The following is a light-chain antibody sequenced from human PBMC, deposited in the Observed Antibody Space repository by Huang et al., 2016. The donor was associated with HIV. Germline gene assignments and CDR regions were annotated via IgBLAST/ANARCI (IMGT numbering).Light chain of an antibody. V-gene: IGKV1-39*01. Sequence: DIQMTQSPSSLSASIGDRVTMTCRASHNINSNLNWYQQKPGKAPKLLIFVATYLASDVPSRFSGSGSGTHFTLTIDGLQPEDLATYFCQQSQNIPWTFGQGSRLEIK. CDR2: VAT. CDR3: QQSQNIPWT. J-gene: IGKJ1*01. CDR1: HNINSN.